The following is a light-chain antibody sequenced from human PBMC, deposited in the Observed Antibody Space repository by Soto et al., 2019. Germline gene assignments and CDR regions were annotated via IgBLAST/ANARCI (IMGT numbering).Light chain of an antibody. V-gene: IGLV2-8*01. J-gene: IGLJ1*01. CDR1: SDDIGYYDY. CDR3: SSYAGSNNFV. CDR2: EVT. Sequence: QSVLTQPPSASGFPGQSVTISCTGTSDDIGYYDYVSWYQQHPGKAPKLVIYEVTKRHSGVPDRVSASKSGNTASLTVSGLRGEDEDDYYCSSYAGSNNFVFGSGTKLTVL.